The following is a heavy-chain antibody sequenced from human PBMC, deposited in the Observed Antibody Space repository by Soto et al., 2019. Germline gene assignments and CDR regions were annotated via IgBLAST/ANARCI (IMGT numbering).Heavy chain of an antibody. D-gene: IGHD2-2*02. CDR1: GGSISSGGYY. Sequence: QVQLQESGPGLVKPSETLSLTCTVSGGSISSGGYYWSWNRQHTGKVLEWMGYIYNRGSTYYTPSLKSRVTISADTSKNHFSLQLSSVTAADTAVYYGATYPAPWGQGTLVTVSS. CDR3: ATYPAP. J-gene: IGHJ5*02. V-gene: IGHV4-31*03. CDR2: IYNRGST.